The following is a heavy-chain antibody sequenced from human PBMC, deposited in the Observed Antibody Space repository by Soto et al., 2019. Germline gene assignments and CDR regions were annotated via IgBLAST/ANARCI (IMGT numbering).Heavy chain of an antibody. J-gene: IGHJ4*02. CDR2: ISAYNGNT. CDR1: GYTFTSYG. CDR3: ARDYERPGIAVAGTRVFDY. D-gene: IGHD6-19*01. Sequence: ASVKVSCKASGYTFTSYGISWVRQAPGQGLEWMGWISAYNGNTNYAQKLQGRVTMTTDTSTSTAYMELRSLRSDDTAVYYCARDYERPGIAVAGTRVFDYWGQGTLVTVSS. V-gene: IGHV1-18*01.